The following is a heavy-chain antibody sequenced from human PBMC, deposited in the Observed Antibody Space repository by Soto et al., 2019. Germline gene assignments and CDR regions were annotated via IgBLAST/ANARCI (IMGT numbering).Heavy chain of an antibody. D-gene: IGHD5-18*01. CDR1: GGSISTYY. CDR2: IYHSGST. Sequence: SETLSLTCTVSGGSISTYYWSWVRQPPGKGLEWIGYIYHSGSTNYNPSLESRVTMSVDTSKNQVSLKVNSVTAADTAVYYCARDHPHSYGVYYFDYWGQGTPVTVSS. V-gene: IGHV4-59*01. J-gene: IGHJ4*02. CDR3: ARDHPHSYGVYYFDY.